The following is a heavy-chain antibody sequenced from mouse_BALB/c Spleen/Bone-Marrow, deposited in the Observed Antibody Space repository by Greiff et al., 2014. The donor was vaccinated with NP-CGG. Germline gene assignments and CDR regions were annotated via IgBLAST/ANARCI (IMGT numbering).Heavy chain of an antibody. D-gene: IGHD2-14*01. J-gene: IGHJ3*01. CDR2: IDPSTGHT. V-gene: IGHV1-7*01. CDR3: ARPYRYDKEFAY. CDR1: GFPFTTYW. Sequence: QVQLKESGAELAKPGASVKMSCKASGFPFTTYWMHWFKQRPGQGLEWTGYIDPSTGHTEYNQNFKDKATLTADKSSSTAYMQLSSLTSEDSAVYYCARPYRYDKEFAYWGQGTLVTVSA.